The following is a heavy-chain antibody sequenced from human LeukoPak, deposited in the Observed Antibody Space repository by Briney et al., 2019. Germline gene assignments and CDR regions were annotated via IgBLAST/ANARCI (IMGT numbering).Heavy chain of an antibody. CDR2: IYTSGST. CDR1: GGSISSGSYY. V-gene: IGHV4-61*02. CDR3: ARDLGSSSLGYFDY. J-gene: IGHJ4*02. D-gene: IGHD6-6*01. Sequence: SQTLSLTCTVSGGSISSGSYYWSWIRQPAGKGLEWIGRIYTSGSTNYNPSLKRRVTISVDTSKNQFSLKLSSVTAADTAVYYCARDLGSSSLGYFDYWGQGTLVTVSS.